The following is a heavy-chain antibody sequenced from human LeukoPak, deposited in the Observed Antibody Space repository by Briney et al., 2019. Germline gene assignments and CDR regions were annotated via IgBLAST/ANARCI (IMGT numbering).Heavy chain of an antibody. Sequence: GASVKVSCKASGYTFTGYYMHWVRQAPGQGLEWMGWINPNSGGTNYAQKFQGRVTMTRDTSISTAYMELSRLRSDDTAVYYCARDRGRVVPDDAFDIWGQGTMVTVSS. D-gene: IGHD2-2*01. CDR1: GYTFTGYY. CDR3: ARDRGRVVPDDAFDI. CDR2: INPNSGGT. J-gene: IGHJ3*02. V-gene: IGHV1-2*02.